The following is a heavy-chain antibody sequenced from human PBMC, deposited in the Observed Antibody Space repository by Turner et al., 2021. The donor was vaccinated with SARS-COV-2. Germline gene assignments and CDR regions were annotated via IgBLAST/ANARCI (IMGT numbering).Heavy chain of an antibody. D-gene: IGHD2-2*01. CDR3: ARDTRVVPLWVDS. CDR1: GASVNNSDYY. J-gene: IGHJ4*02. Sequence: QLQLQESGPGLVKPSETLSLPCTVSGASVNNSDYYWAWIRQPPEKGLEWIGNIYHSGTTYYNPSLKSRVTISVDTSKNQFSLKLTSVTAADTAVYFCARDTRVVPLWVDSWGQGTLVTVSS. CDR2: IYHSGTT. V-gene: IGHV4-39*02.